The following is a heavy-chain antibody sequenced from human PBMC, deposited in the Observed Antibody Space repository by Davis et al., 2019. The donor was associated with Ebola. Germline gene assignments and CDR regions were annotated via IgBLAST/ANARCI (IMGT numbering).Heavy chain of an antibody. CDR2: IYSGGST. J-gene: IGHJ4*02. V-gene: IGHV3-53*01. CDR3: ARDGDCSSTSCALGY. CDR1: GFTVSSNY. Sequence: GESLKISCAASGFTVSSNYMSWVRQAPGKGLEWVSVIYSGGSTYYADSVKGRFTISRDNSKNTLYLQMNSLRAEDTAVYYCARDGDCSSTSCALGYWGQGTLVTVSS. D-gene: IGHD2-2*01.